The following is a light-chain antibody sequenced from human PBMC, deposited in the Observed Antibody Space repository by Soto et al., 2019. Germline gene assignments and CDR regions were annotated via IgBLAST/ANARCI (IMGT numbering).Light chain of an antibody. V-gene: IGLV2-14*01. Sequence: QSALTQPASVSGSPGQSITISCTGTSSDVGGHDYVSWYQQHPGKAPKLMIYEVSNRPSGVSNRFSGSKSGNTASLTISGLQAEDEADYYCSSYTSSSIWVFGGGTKLTVL. CDR1: SSDVGGHDY. CDR2: EVS. CDR3: SSYTSSSIWV. J-gene: IGLJ3*02.